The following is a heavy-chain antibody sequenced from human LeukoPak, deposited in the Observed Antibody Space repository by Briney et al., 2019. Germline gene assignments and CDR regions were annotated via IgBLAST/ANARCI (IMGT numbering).Heavy chain of an antibody. Sequence: ASVRVSCKASGYTFTSYDINWVRQATGQGLEWMGWMNPNSGNTGYAQKFQGRVTMTRNTSISTAYMELSSLRSEDTAVYYCAGGVRGDFWSGYYLSYYGMDVWGQGTTVTVSS. V-gene: IGHV1-8*01. CDR2: MNPNSGNT. CDR3: AGGVRGDFWSGYYLSYYGMDV. D-gene: IGHD3-3*01. J-gene: IGHJ6*02. CDR1: GYTFTSYD.